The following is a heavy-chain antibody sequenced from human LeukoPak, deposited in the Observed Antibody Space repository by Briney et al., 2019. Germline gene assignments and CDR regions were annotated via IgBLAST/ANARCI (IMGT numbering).Heavy chain of an antibody. CDR2: INGYNGNT. V-gene: IGHV1-18*01. CDR3: ARDHDIVPTIVDY. J-gene: IGHJ4*02. D-gene: IGHD5-12*01. Sequence: ASVKVSCKSPGYXFTSYGISWVRQAPGQGLEWMGWINGYNGNTNYAQKLQGRVTMTTDTSTSTAYMELRSLRSDDTAVYYCARDHDIVPTIVDYWGQGNLVTVSS. CDR1: GYXFTSYG.